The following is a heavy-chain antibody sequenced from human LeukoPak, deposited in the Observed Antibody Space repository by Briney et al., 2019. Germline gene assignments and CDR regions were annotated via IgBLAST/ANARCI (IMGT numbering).Heavy chain of an antibody. Sequence: SETLPLTCTVSGGSISSYYWSWIRQPPGKGLEWIGYIYYSGSTNYNPSLKSRVTISVDTSKNQFSLKLGSVTAADTAVYYCARAVLGYYYGSGSYYNWFDPWGQGTLVTVSS. D-gene: IGHD3-10*01. J-gene: IGHJ5*02. V-gene: IGHV4-59*01. CDR1: GGSISSYY. CDR3: ARAVLGYYYGSGSYYNWFDP. CDR2: IYYSGST.